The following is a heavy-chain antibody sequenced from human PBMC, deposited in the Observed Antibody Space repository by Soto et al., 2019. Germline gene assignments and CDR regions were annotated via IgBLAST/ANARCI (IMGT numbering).Heavy chain of an antibody. Sequence: QVQLVQSGAEVKKPGSSVKVSCGTSGGTFSTNGISWVRQAPGQGLEWMGGIIPIFGTTNYAHKFRGRVTITADESTSTVYMELSSLRSEDTAVYYCARASDTTWYNWFDPWGQGTLVTVSS. CDR2: IIPIFGTT. CDR1: GGTFSTNG. J-gene: IGHJ5*02. D-gene: IGHD2-8*02. CDR3: ARASDTTWYNWFDP. V-gene: IGHV1-69*01.